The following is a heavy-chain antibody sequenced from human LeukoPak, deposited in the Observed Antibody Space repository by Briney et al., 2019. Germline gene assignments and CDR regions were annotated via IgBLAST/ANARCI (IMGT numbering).Heavy chain of an antibody. CDR3: ASRSGWFTNWFDP. CDR1: GGSFSGYY. CDR2: INHSGST. Sequence: KISETLSLTCAVYGGSFSGYYWSWIRQPPGKGLEWIGEINHSGSTNYNPSLKSRVTISVDTSKNQFSLKLSSVTAADTAVYYCASRSGWFTNWFDPWGQGTLVTVSS. V-gene: IGHV4-34*01. J-gene: IGHJ5*02. D-gene: IGHD6-19*01.